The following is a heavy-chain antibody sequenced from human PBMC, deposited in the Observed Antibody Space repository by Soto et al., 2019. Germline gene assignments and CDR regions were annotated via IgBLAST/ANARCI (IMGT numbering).Heavy chain of an antibody. Sequence: QVQLVQSGAEVKKPGSSVKVSCKASGGTFSSYAISWVRQAPGQGLEWMGGIIPIFGTANYAQKFQGRVTITVDESTSTAYMELSSLRAEDTAVYYCARVGAGYSYGWIDYWGQGTLVTVSS. CDR3: ARVGAGYSYGWIDY. CDR1: GGTFSSYA. V-gene: IGHV1-69*12. D-gene: IGHD5-18*01. CDR2: IIPIFGTA. J-gene: IGHJ4*02.